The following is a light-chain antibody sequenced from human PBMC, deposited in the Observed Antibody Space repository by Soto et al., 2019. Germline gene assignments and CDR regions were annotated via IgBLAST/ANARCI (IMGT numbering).Light chain of an antibody. Sequence: EIVMTQSPATLSVSPGERATLSCRASQSISTELAWYQRKPGQPPRLLIYSASTRATGVPARFTGSGSGSDFTLTISGLQSEDFAVYYCQQGHNWPLTFGQGTRLEI. CDR3: QQGHNWPLT. CDR1: QSISTE. V-gene: IGKV3-15*01. J-gene: IGKJ2*01. CDR2: SAS.